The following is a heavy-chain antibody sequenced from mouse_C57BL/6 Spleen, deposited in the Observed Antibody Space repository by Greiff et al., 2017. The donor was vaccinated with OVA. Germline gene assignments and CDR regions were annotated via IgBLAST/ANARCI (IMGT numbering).Heavy chain of an antibody. CDR3: ARGGYGSSYWYFDV. CDR2: INPSNGGT. D-gene: IGHD1-1*01. V-gene: IGHV1-53*01. CDR1: GYTFTSYW. J-gene: IGHJ1*03. Sequence: VQLQQPGTELVKPGASVKLPCKASGYTFTSYWMHWVKQRPGQGLEWIGNINPSNGGTNYNEKFKSKATLTVDKSSSTAYMQLSSLTSEDSAVYYCARGGYGSSYWYFDVWGTGTTVTVSS.